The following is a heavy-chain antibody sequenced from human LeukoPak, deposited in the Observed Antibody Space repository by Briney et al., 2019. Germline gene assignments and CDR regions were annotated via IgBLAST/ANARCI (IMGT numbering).Heavy chain of an antibody. CDR1: GDSVSSNSAA. Sequence: SQTLSLTCAISGDSVSSNSAAWSWIRQSPSRGPEWLGRTYYRSKWYNDYAVSVKSRIIINPDTSKNQFALQLSSVTPEDAAVYYCARVAIAPAGTYWYFDLWGRGTLVTVSS. D-gene: IGHD6-13*01. J-gene: IGHJ2*01. CDR3: ARVAIAPAGTYWYFDL. V-gene: IGHV6-1*01. CDR2: TYYRSKWYN.